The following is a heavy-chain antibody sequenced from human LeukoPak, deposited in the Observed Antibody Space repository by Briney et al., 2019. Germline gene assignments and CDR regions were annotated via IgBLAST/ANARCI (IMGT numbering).Heavy chain of an antibody. Sequence: PSETLSLTCTVSGGSISSSSYYWGWIRQPPGKGLEWIGSIYYSGSTYYNPSLKSRVTISVDTSKNQFSLKLSSVSAADTAVYYCARDDYYGDYVYWGQGALVTVSS. D-gene: IGHD4-17*01. V-gene: IGHV4-39*07. CDR3: ARDDYYGDYVY. CDR2: IYYSGST. CDR1: GGSISSSSYY. J-gene: IGHJ4*02.